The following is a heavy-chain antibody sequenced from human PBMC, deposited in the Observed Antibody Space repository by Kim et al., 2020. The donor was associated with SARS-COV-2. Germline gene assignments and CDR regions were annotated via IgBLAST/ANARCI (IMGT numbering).Heavy chain of an antibody. Sequence: GGSLRLSCAASGFTFSSYGMHWVRQAPGKGLEWVAVIWYDGSNKYYADSVKGRFTISRDNSKNTLYLQMNSLRAEDTAVYYCAREPFGDYYYYGMDVWGQGTTVTVSS. CDR2: IWYDGSNK. CDR3: AREPFGDYYYYGMDV. CDR1: GFTFSSYG. V-gene: IGHV3-33*01. D-gene: IGHD3-10*01. J-gene: IGHJ6*02.